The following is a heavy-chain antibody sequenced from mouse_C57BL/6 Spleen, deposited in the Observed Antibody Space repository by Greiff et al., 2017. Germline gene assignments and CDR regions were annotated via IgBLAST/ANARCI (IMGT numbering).Heavy chain of an antibody. D-gene: IGHD3-2*01. CDR3: ARGSDRGYWYFDV. V-gene: IGHV5-6*02. J-gene: IGHJ1*03. CDR2: ISSGGSYT. CDR1: GFTFSSYG. Sequence: EVKLVESGGDLVKPGGSLKLSCAASGFTFSSYGMSWVRQTPDKRLEWVATISSGGSYTYYPDSVKGRFTISRDKAKNTLYLQMSSLKSEDTAMYYCARGSDRGYWYFDVWGKGTTVTVSA.